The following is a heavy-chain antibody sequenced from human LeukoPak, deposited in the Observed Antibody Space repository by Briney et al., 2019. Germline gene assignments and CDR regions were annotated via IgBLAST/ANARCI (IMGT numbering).Heavy chain of an antibody. CDR1: GGSISYYY. Sequence: SGTLSLTRTVSGGSISYYYWSWIRPPPAKGKACIGYIYSSQSTNYNPHLKTRVTISVDTPKNQFSLKLSSETAADTAVYYCARVQHDSYGLELGGQRTRDTVPS. V-gene: IGHV4-59*01. CDR3: ARVQHDSYGLEL. D-gene: IGHD5-18*01. J-gene: IGHJ4*02. CDR2: IYSSQST.